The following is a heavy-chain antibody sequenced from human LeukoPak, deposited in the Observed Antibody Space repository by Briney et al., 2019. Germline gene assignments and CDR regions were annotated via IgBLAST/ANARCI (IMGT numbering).Heavy chain of an antibody. D-gene: IGHD3-3*01. CDR1: GGSISSYY. Sequence: SETLSLTCTVSGGSISSYYWSWIRQPAGKGLEWIRRIYTSGSTNYNPSLKSRVTMSVDTSKNQFSLRLSSVTAADTAVYYCARDAYYDFWSGTYYYGMDVWGQGTTVTVSS. J-gene: IGHJ6*02. CDR2: IYTSGST. CDR3: ARDAYYDFWSGTYYYGMDV. V-gene: IGHV4-4*07.